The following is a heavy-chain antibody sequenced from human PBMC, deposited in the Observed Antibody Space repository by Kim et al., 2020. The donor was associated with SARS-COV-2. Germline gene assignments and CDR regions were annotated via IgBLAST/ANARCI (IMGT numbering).Heavy chain of an antibody. J-gene: IGHJ4*02. D-gene: IGHD6-13*01. CDR1: GGSISNSIYY. CDR2: IYYSGST. CDR3: AKAGNSDYYFDY. V-gene: IGHV4-39*01. Sequence: SETLSLTCTVSGGSISNSIYYLGWIRQPPGKGLEWIGSIYYSGSTYYNPSLKSRVTISVDTSKNQFSLKLSSVTAADTAVYYCAKAGNSDYYFDYWGQGTLVTVSS.